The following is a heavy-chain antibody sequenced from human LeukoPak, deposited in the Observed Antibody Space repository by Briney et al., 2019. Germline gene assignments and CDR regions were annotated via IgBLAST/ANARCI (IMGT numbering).Heavy chain of an antibody. CDR1: GGSIRSYY. D-gene: IGHD6-13*01. CDR2: IYYSGST. Sequence: SETLSLTCTVSGGSIRSYYWSWIRQPPGKGLEWIGYIYYSGSTNYNPSLKSRVTISVDTTKNQFSLKLSSVTAADTAVYYCARGGRIAAAGFDYWGQGTLVTVSS. V-gene: IGHV4-59*01. CDR3: ARGGRIAAAGFDY. J-gene: IGHJ4*02.